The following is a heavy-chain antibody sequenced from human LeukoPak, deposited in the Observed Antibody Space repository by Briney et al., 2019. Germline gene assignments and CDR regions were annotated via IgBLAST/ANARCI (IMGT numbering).Heavy chain of an antibody. CDR3: ARGAGGSYN. CDR2: INPNSGGT. V-gene: IGHV1-2*02. D-gene: IGHD1-26*01. Sequence: ASVKVSRKASGYTFTGYYMHWVRQAPGQGGEGMGWINPNSGGTKYAQKFQGRVTMTRDTSISTAYMELSRLRSDDTAVYYCARGAGGSYNWGQGTLVTVSS. J-gene: IGHJ4*02. CDR1: GYTFTGYY.